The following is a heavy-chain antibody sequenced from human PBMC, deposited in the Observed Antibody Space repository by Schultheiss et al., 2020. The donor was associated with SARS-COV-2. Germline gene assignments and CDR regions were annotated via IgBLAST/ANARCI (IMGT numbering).Heavy chain of an antibody. Sequence: ASVKVSCKASGYTFTSYGISWVRQAPGQGLEWMGWINPNSGGTNYAQKFQGWVTMTRDTSISTAYMELSSLRSEDTAVYYCARGASPRSGWYDGPGWWGQGTLVTVSS. J-gene: IGHJ4*02. CDR1: GYTFTSYG. V-gene: IGHV1-2*04. CDR2: INPNSGGT. D-gene: IGHD6-19*01. CDR3: ARGASPRSGWYDGPGW.